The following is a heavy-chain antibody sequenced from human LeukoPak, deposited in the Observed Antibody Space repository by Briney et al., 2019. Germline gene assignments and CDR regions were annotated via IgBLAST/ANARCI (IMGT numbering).Heavy chain of an antibody. Sequence: GESLKISCKGSGYSFTSYWIGWVRQMPGKGLEGMGIIYPGDSDTRYSPSFQGQVTISADKSISTAYLQWGSLKASDTAMYYCARLPMVRGVIGWFDPWGQGTLVTVSS. CDR1: GYSFTSYW. J-gene: IGHJ5*02. D-gene: IGHD3-10*01. V-gene: IGHV5-51*01. CDR2: IYPGDSDT. CDR3: ARLPMVRGVIGWFDP.